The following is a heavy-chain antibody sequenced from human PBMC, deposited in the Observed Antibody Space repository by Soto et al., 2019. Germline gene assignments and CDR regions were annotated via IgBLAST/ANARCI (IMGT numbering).Heavy chain of an antibody. V-gene: IGHV3-20*04. CDR1: GFTFDNYG. D-gene: IGHD2-15*01. Sequence: QLVESGGGVVRPGGSLRLSCAASGFTFDNYGMSWVRQAPGKGLEWVSGLNWKGGSIGYADSVKGRFIISRDNAKKSLYLEMNSLRAEDTALYYCARDRFCTGGTCYVHYFVLWGQGTLVTVSS. CDR3: ARDRFCTGGTCYVHYFVL. CDR2: LNWKGGSI. J-gene: IGHJ4*02.